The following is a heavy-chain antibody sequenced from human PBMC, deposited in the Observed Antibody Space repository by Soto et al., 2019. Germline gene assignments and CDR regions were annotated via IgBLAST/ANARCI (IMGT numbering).Heavy chain of an antibody. CDR2: ISAAAGPT. CDR1: GFTFSSYA. D-gene: IGHD1-7*01. V-gene: IGHV3-23*01. Sequence: EVQLLESGGGLVQPGGSLRLSCAASGFTFSSYAMPWVRQAPGKGLEWVSAISAAAGPTYHEDSVKGRFTISRDNSRNTLALQMYSLRAEDTAIYDCAQGNWNYYFDFWGQGTLVTVSS. J-gene: IGHJ4*02. CDR3: AQGNWNYYFDF.